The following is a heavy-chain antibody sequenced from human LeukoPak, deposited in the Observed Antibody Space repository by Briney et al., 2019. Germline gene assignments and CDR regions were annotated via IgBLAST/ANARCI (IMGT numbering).Heavy chain of an antibody. CDR1: GFTFSTYS. D-gene: IGHD6-13*01. CDR2: ISTSSSYI. CDR3: AREAVQYSSSWYYFDY. Sequence: GGSLRLSCAASGFTFSTYSMNWVRQAPGKGLEWVSFISTSSSYIYYADSVKGRFTISRDNAKNSLYLQMNSLRADDTAVYYCAREAVQYSSSWYYFDYWGQGALVTVSS. J-gene: IGHJ4*02. V-gene: IGHV3-21*01.